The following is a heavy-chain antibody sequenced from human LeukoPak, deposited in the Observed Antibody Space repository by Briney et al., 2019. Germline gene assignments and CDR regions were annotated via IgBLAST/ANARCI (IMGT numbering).Heavy chain of an antibody. CDR3: ARGLLSGSYHHNYYGMDV. D-gene: IGHD3-10*01. CDR1: GFTFSSYG. J-gene: IGHJ6*02. CDR2: ISYDGSNK. Sequence: GGSLRLSCAASGFTFSSYGMHWVRQAPGKGLEWVAVISYDGSNKYYADSVKGRFTISRENAKKSLYLQMKNLTDGDTAAYYCARGLLSGSYHHNYYGMDVWGQGTTVTVSS. V-gene: IGHV3-30*03.